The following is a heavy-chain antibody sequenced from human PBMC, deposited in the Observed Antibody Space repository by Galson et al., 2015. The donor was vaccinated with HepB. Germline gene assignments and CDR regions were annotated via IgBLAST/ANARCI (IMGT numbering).Heavy chain of an antibody. CDR3: ARDGRRGFLGWFWYYYMDV. D-gene: IGHD3-3*01. CDR1: GFTFSSYA. J-gene: IGHJ6*03. Sequence: SLRLSCAASGFTFSSYAMHWVRQAPGKGLEWVAVISYDGSNKYYADSVKGRFTISRDNSKNTLYLQMNSLRAEDTAVYYCARDGRRGFLGWFWYYYMDVWGKGTTVTVSS. CDR2: ISYDGSNK. V-gene: IGHV3-30-3*01.